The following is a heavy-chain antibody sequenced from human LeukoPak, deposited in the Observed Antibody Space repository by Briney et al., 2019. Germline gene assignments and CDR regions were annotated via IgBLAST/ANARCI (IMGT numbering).Heavy chain of an antibody. V-gene: IGHV1-2*02. D-gene: IGHD1-26*01. Sequence: ASVKVSCKASGYTFTGSYIHWVRQAPGQGLESMGWINPNSGVTNYAQRFQGRVTMTRDTSVSTVYMELTGLTSADAAIFYCATRLELGDYVLDVWGQGTTVTVSS. CDR2: INPNSGVT. J-gene: IGHJ6*02. CDR3: ATRLELGDYVLDV. CDR1: GYTFTGSY.